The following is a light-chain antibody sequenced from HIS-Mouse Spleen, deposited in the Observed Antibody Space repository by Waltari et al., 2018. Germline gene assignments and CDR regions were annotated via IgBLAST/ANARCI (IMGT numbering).Light chain of an antibody. CDR2: EGS. V-gene: IGLV2-23*01. Sequence: QSALTQPASVSGSPGQSIPIPCPGPRSHVGRYNLVSWYQQHPGKAPKLMIYEGSKRPSGVSNRFSGSKSGNTASLTISGLQAEDEADYYCCSYAGSSTWVFGGGTKLTVL. CDR3: CSYAGSSTWV. CDR1: RSHVGRYNL. J-gene: IGLJ3*02.